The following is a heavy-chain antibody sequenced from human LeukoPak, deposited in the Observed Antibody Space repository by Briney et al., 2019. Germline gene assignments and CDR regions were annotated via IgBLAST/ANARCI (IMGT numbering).Heavy chain of an antibody. CDR3: ARGEPAFSNGWYTCYFDN. V-gene: IGHV4-61*01. CDR1: GGSVSSGSYY. Sequence: SETLSLTCTVSGGSVSSGSYYWNWIRQPPGKGLEWIGYIYHSGSTNYNPSLKSRVAISLDTSKNQFSLKLTSLTAADTALYYCARGEPAFSNGWYTCYFDNWGQGTLVTVSS. D-gene: IGHD6-19*01. J-gene: IGHJ4*03. CDR2: IYHSGST.